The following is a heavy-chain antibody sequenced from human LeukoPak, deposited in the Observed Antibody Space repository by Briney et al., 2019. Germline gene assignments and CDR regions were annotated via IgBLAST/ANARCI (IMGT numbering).Heavy chain of an antibody. D-gene: IGHD6-13*01. CDR3: ASLGGAAAGTPARNNYYYYMDV. Sequence: GGSLRLSCAASGFTFSSYSMIWVRQAPGKGLEWVSSISSSSSYIYYADSVKGRFTISRDNAKNSLYLQMNSLRAEDTAVYYCASLGGAAAGTPARNNYYYYMDVWGKGTTVTVSS. V-gene: IGHV3-21*01. CDR2: ISSSSSYI. CDR1: GFTFSSYS. J-gene: IGHJ6*03.